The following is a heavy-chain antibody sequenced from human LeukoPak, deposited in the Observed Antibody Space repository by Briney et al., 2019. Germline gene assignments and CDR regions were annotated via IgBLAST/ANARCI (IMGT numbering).Heavy chain of an antibody. CDR2: INHSGST. CDR3: ARRAAFITIFGVVIEAWFDP. D-gene: IGHD3-3*01. CDR1: GGSFSGYY. Sequence: SETLSLTCAVYGGSFSGYYWSWIRQPPGKGLEWIGEINHSGSTNYNPSLKSRVTISVDTSKNQFSLKLSSVTAADTAVYYCARRAAFITIFGVVIEAWFDPWGQGTLDTVSS. V-gene: IGHV4-34*01. J-gene: IGHJ5*02.